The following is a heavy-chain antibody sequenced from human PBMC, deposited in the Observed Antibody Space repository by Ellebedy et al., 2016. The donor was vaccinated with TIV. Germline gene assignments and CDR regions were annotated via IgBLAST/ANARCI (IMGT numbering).Heavy chain of an antibody. CDR2: RKEDGSQT. CDR1: GFTFSTYW. D-gene: IGHD3-9*01. CDR3: ATDRGYFTFDY. V-gene: IGHV3-7*03. J-gene: IGHJ4*02. Sequence: PGGSLRLSCATSGFTFSTYWMAWVRQAPGKGLEWVANRKEDGSQTYYVGSVKGRFTISRDNAKNSLYLQMNSLRADDTAVYYCATDRGYFTFDYWGQGSLITVSS.